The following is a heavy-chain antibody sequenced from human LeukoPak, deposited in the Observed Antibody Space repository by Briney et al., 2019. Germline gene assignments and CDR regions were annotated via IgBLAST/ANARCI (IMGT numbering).Heavy chain of an antibody. CDR1: GYSFTSSW. D-gene: IGHD1-26*01. Sequence: GESLKISGKGSGYSFTSSWIGWVRQMPGKGLEWMGFIYPGDSDTRYSPSFQGQVTISADKSISTAYLQWNSLKASDTAMYYCARYSGGRGCDYWGQGTLVTVSS. J-gene: IGHJ4*02. CDR3: ARYSGGRGCDY. V-gene: IGHV5-51*01. CDR2: IYPGDSDT.